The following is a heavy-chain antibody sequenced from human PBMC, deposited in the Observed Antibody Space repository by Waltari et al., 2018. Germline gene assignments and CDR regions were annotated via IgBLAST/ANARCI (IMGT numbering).Heavy chain of an antibody. CDR1: GGSFSGYY. D-gene: IGHD5-18*01. CDR3: ARGPAMVVTPYYYYGMDV. J-gene: IGHJ6*02. Sequence: QVQLQQWGAGLLKPSETLSLTCAVYGGSFSGYYWSWIRQPPGKGLEWIGEINHSGSTNYNPSLKSRVSISVDTSKNQFSLKLSSVTAADTAVYYCARGPAMVVTPYYYYGMDVWGQGTTVTVSS. CDR2: INHSGST. V-gene: IGHV4-34*01.